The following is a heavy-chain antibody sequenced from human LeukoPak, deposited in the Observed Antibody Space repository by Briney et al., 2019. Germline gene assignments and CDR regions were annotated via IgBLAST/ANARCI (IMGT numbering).Heavy chain of an antibody. V-gene: IGHV5-51*01. Sequence: GESLKISCKGSGYSFTTYWIGWVRQMPGKGLEWMGIIYPGDSDTRYSPSFQGQVTISADKSVSTAYLQWSTLKASDTAMYYCATLRYFDWFLDYWGQGTLVTVSS. CDR1: GYSFTTYW. CDR3: ATLRYFDWFLDY. D-gene: IGHD3-9*01. J-gene: IGHJ4*02. CDR2: IYPGDSDT.